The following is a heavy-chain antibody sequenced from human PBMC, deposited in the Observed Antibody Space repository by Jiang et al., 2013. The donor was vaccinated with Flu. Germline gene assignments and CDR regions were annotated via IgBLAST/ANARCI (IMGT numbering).Heavy chain of an antibody. CDR3: ARRGYSFDLFDR. D-gene: IGHD5-12*01. CDR2: IFPGDSDA. J-gene: IGHJ5*02. V-gene: IGHV5-51*01. Sequence: GYSFTSYWIGWVRQMPGKGLEWMGIIFPGDSDARYSPSFQGQVTISADKSISTAFLQWSSLKTSDTAMYYCARRGYSFDLFDRWGQGTLVTVSS. CDR1: GYSFTSYW.